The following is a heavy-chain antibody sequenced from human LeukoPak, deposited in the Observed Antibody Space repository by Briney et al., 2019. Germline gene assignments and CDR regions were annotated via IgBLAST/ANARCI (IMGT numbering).Heavy chain of an antibody. V-gene: IGHV4-34*01. D-gene: IGHD1-26*01. Sequence: SETLSLTCAVYGGSFSGYYWSWIRQPPGKGLEWIGEINHSGSTNYNPSLKSRVTISVDTSKNQFSLKLSSVTAADTAAYYCARSYSGSYLPFDYWGQGTLVTVSS. CDR2: INHSGST. CDR1: GGSFSGYY. J-gene: IGHJ4*02. CDR3: ARSYSGSYLPFDY.